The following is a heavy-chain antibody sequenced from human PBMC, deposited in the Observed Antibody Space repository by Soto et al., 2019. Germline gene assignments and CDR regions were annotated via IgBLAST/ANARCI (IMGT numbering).Heavy chain of an antibody. V-gene: IGHV1-46*01. CDR1: GYTFTSYY. D-gene: IGHD2-15*01. CDR2: INPSGGST. CDR3: AREMYGVVVVAATRYFDY. Sequence: ASVKVSCKASGYTFTSYYMHWVRQAPGQGLEWMGIINPSGGSTSYAQKFQGRVTMTRDTSTSTVYMELSSLRSEDTAVYYCAREMYGVVVVAATRYFDYWGQGTLVTVSS. J-gene: IGHJ4*02.